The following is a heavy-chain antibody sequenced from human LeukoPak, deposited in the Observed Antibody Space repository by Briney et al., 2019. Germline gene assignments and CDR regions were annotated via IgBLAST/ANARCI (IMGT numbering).Heavy chain of an antibody. CDR2: ISYDGSNK. CDR3: AKDLSGSFDY. V-gene: IGHV3-30*18. D-gene: IGHD2/OR15-2a*01. Sequence: GGYLRLSCAASGFTFSSYGMHWVRQAPGKGLEWVAVISYDGSNKYYADSVKGRFTISRDNSKNTLYLQMNSLRAEDTAVYYCAKDLSGSFDYWGQGTLVTVSS. J-gene: IGHJ4*02. CDR1: GFTFSSYG.